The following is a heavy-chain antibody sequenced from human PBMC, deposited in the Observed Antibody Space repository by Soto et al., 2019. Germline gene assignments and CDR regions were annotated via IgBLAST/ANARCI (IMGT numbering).Heavy chain of an antibody. CDR2: ISAYNGNT. V-gene: IGHV1-18*01. CDR1: GYTFTSYG. Sequence: ASVKVSCKASGYTFTSYGISWVRQAPGQGLEWMGWISAYNGNTNYAQKLQGRVTMTTDTSTSTAYMELRSLRSDDTAVYYCARDYYGSGTYSGSAFDIWGQGTMVTVSS. CDR3: ARDYYGSGTYSGSAFDI. D-gene: IGHD3-10*01. J-gene: IGHJ3*02.